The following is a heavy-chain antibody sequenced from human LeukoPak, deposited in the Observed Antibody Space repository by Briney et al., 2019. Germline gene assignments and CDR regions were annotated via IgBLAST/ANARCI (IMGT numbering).Heavy chain of an antibody. Sequence: SETLSLTCTVSGYSISSGYYWGWIRQPPGKGLEWIGSIHYSARIYYNPSLKSRLTISPDTSKNQFSLKLTSVTAADTAVYYCTREVRTAWASFDPWGQGTLVIVSS. V-gene: IGHV4-38-2*02. CDR3: TREVRTAWASFDP. CDR2: IHYSARI. CDR1: GYSISSGYY. D-gene: IGHD5-18*01. J-gene: IGHJ5*02.